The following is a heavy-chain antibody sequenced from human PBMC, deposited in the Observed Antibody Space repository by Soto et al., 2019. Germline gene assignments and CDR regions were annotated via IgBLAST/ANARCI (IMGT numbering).Heavy chain of an antibody. CDR1: GYSFTSYG. J-gene: IGHJ6*02. D-gene: IGHD6-13*01. V-gene: IGHV1-18*01. Sequence: ASVKVSCKACGYSFTSYGISWVRQAPSQGLEWMGWISAYNGNTNYAQKLQGRVTMTTDTSTSTAYMELRSLRSDDTAVYYCASYPLQQLPAYYHYGMDVWGQGTTVTVSS. CDR2: ISAYNGNT. CDR3: ASYPLQQLPAYYHYGMDV.